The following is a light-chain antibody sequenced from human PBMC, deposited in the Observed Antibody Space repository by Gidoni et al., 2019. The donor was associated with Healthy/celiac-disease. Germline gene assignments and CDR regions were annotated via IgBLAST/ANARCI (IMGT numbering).Light chain of an antibody. CDR1: QSISSY. V-gene: IGKV1-39*01. CDR2: AAS. J-gene: IGKJ3*01. CDR3: QQSYSTVFT. Sequence: DIQMTQSPSSLSASVGDRVTITCRASQSISSYLNWYQQKPGKAPKLLIYAASSLQSGVPSRLRGSGSGTDFTLTISSLQTEDFATYYCQQSYSTVFTFGPGTKVDIK.